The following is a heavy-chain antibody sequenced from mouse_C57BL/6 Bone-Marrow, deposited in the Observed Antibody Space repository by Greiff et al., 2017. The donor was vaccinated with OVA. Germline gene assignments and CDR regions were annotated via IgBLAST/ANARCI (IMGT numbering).Heavy chain of an antibody. Sequence: QVTLQVSGPGILQSSQTLSLTCSFSGFSLSTSGMGVSWLRQPSGKGLEWLAHLYWDDANCYNPFLKSRPPISKDTSRNQVFLRIASVDTAGTATYYCARRLLLCGAMDYWGQGTSVTVSS. CDR1: GFSLSTSGMG. J-gene: IGHJ4*01. CDR3: ARRLLLCGAMDY. V-gene: IGHV8-12*01. CDR2: LYWDDAN. D-gene: IGHD2-1*01.